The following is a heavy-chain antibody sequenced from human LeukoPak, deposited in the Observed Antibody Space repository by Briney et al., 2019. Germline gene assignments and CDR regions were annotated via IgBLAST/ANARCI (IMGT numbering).Heavy chain of an antibody. J-gene: IGHJ3*02. Sequence: GGSLRLSCAASGFTFSSYWMSWVRQAPGKGLEWVANIKQDGSEKYYVDSVKGRITISRDNAKNSLYLQMNSLRAEDTAVYYCARGGELLWFGEPTNGAFDIWGQGTMVTVSS. CDR1: GFTFSSYW. V-gene: IGHV3-7*01. CDR2: IKQDGSEK. CDR3: ARGGELLWFGEPTNGAFDI. D-gene: IGHD3-10*01.